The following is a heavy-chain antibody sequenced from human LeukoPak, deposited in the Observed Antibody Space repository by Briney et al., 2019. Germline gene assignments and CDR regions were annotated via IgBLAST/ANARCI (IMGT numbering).Heavy chain of an antibody. CDR1: GGSISSYY. D-gene: IGHD2-2*01. J-gene: IGHJ4*02. CDR2: IYTSGST. CDR3: ARVRVVPAAIRAIDY. V-gene: IGHV4-4*09. Sequence: SETLSLTCTVSGGSISSYYWSWIRQPPGKGLEWIGYIYTSGSTNYNPSLKSRVTISVDTSKNQFSLKLSSVTAADTAVYYCARVRVVPAAIRAIDYWGQGTLVTVSS.